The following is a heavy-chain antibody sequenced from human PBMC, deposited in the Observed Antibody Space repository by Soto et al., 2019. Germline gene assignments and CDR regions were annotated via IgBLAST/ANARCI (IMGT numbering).Heavy chain of an antibody. Sequence: QVQLVQSGAEVKKPGSSVKVSCKASGGTFSSYAISWVRQAPGQGLAWMGGIIPFFGTANYEQKLQGRVTITADESTSTAYMQLSSLISEDTAVYYCARYWNYRYDGMDVWGQGTTVTVSS. J-gene: IGHJ6*02. CDR2: IIPFFGTA. CDR1: GGTFSSYA. V-gene: IGHV1-69*01. CDR3: ARYWNYRYDGMDV. D-gene: IGHD1-1*01.